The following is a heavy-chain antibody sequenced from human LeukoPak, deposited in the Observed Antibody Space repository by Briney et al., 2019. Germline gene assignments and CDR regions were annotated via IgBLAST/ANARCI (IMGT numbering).Heavy chain of an antibody. CDR3: AKGLYHYYGSGSYTLDY. CDR2: ISGTGGSTYT. V-gene: IGHV3-23*01. D-gene: IGHD3-10*01. J-gene: IGHJ4*02. Sequence: GGSLRLSCAASGFTFSNYAMSWVRQAPGKGLEWVSAISGTGGSTYTYYADSVKGRFTISRDNSKNTLYLQMNSLRVKDTAVYYCAKGLYHYYGSGSYTLDYWGQGTLVTVSS. CDR1: GFTFSNYA.